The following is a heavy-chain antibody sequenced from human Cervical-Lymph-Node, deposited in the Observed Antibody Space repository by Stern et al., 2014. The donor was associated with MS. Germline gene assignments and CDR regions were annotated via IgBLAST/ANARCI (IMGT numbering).Heavy chain of an antibody. Sequence: VQLVQSGAEVKKPGESLRISCEVSGYRFTNNWIGWVRQMPGKGLEWIGIIYPGDSETRYSPSFQGQVTILVDKSNTTAYLQWSSLKASDTAIYYCARRGDGYMGIDYWGQGTLVTVSS. CDR2: IYPGDSET. J-gene: IGHJ4*02. D-gene: IGHD5-24*01. V-gene: IGHV5-51*03. CDR1: GYRFTNNW. CDR3: ARRGDGYMGIDY.